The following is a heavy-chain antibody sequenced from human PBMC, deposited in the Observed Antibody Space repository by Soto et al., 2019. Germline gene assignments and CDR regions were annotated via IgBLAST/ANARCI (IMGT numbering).Heavy chain of an antibody. J-gene: IGHJ4*02. D-gene: IGHD3-10*01. V-gene: IGHV1-69*02. CDR1: GGTFSSYT. Sequence: QVQLVQSGAEVKKPGSSVKVSCKASGGTFSSYTISWVRQAPGQGLEWMGRIIPILGIANYAQKFQGRVTITADKSTSTAYMELSSLRSEDTAVYYCARGFEEYYFDYWGQGTLVTVSS. CDR3: ARGFEEYYFDY. CDR2: IIPILGIA.